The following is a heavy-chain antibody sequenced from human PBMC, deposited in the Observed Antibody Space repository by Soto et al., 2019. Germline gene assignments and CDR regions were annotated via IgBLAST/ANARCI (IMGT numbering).Heavy chain of an antibody. D-gene: IGHD6-19*01. CDR2: IIPIFGTA. V-gene: IGHV1-69*01. J-gene: IGHJ4*02. CDR1: GGTFSSYA. Sequence: QVQLVQSGAEVKKPGSSVKVSCKASGGTFSSYAISWVRQPPGQGLEWMGGIIPIFGTANYAQKFQGRVTITADESTSTAYMELSSLRSEDTAVYYCAREEGDRAVAGPYYFDYWGQGTLVTVSS. CDR3: AREEGDRAVAGPYYFDY.